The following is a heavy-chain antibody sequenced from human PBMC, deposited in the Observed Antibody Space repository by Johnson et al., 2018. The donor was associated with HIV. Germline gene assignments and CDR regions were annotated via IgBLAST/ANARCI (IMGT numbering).Heavy chain of an antibody. V-gene: IGHV3-7*03. CDR2: IKQDGSEK. CDR3: ARGVYSSSWYGAFDI. Sequence: VQLVESGGGVVQPGRSLRLSCAASGFTFSTYAMHWVRQAPGKGLEWVANIKQDGSEKYYVDSVKGRFTISRDNSKNTLYLQMNSLRAEDTAVYYCARGVYSSSWYGAFDIWGQGTMVTVSS. CDR1: GFTFSTYA. D-gene: IGHD6-13*01. J-gene: IGHJ3*02.